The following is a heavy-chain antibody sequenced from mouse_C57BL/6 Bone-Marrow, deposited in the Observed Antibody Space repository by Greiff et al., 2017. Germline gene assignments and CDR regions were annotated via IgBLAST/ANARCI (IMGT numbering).Heavy chain of an antibody. CDR3: ARHDYGTWFAY. Sequence: EVQGVESGGDLVKPGGSLKLSCAASGFTFSSYGMSWVRQTPDKRLEWVATISSGGSYTYYPDSVKGRFTISRDNAKNTLYLQMSSLKSEDTAMYYCARHDYGTWFAYWGRGTRVTVSA. J-gene: IGHJ3*01. CDR2: ISSGGSYT. V-gene: IGHV5-6*01. D-gene: IGHD1-1*01. CDR1: GFTFSSYG.